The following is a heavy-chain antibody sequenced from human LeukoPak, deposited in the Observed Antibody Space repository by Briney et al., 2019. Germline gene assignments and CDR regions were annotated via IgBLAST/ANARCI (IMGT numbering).Heavy chain of an antibody. D-gene: IGHD3-10*01. V-gene: IGHV3-33*01. CDR2: VWHDGSNR. CDR3: ARELFGSESCPDY. CDR1: GFTFSSYA. J-gene: IGHJ4*02. Sequence: PGTSLRLSCTAPGFTFSSYAIHWIRQAPGKGLEWVALVWHDGSNRYYSEAVKGRFTISRDNSKNTVYLQINSLRAEDTAVYYCARELFGSESCPDYWGQGTRVTVSS.